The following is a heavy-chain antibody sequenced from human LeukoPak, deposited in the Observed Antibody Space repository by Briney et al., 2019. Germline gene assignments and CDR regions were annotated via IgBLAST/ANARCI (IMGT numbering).Heavy chain of an antibody. Sequence: ASVKVSCKASGYTFTSYYMHWVRQAPGQGLEWMGIINPSGGSTSYAQKFQGRVTMTRDMSTSTVYMELSSLRSEGTAVYYCARGPYDYVWGSFENYYYYYMDVWGKGTTVTVSS. CDR1: GYTFTSYY. J-gene: IGHJ6*03. D-gene: IGHD3-16*01. V-gene: IGHV1-46*01. CDR2: INPSGGST. CDR3: ARGPYDYVWGSFENYYYYYMDV.